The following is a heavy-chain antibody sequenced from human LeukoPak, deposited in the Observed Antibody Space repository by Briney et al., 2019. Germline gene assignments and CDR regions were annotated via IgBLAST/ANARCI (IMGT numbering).Heavy chain of an antibody. V-gene: IGHV4-59*01. D-gene: IGHD6-19*01. CDR2: IYYSGST. J-gene: IGHJ4*02. CDR3: ARAGIAVAGPKFDY. CDR1: GGSISSYY. Sequence: PSETLSLTCTVSGGSISSYYWSWIRQPPGKGLEWIGYIYYSGSTNYNPSLKSRVTISVDTSKNQFSLKLSSVTAADTAVYYCARAGIAVAGPKFDYWGQGTLVTVSS.